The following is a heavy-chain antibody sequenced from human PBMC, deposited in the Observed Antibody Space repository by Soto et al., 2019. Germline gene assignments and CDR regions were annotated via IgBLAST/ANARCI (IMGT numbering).Heavy chain of an antibody. CDR1: GGSISGYY. J-gene: IGHJ4*02. Sequence: NPSETLSLTCTVSGGSISGYYWSWIRQPPGKGLEWIGYIYYSGSTNYNPSLESRVTISIDTSKTQFSLKLSSVTAADTAVYYCARIPHYYDSSGSRYYFDYWGQGTLVTVSS. CDR3: ARIPHYYDSSGSRYYFDY. V-gene: IGHV4-59*01. CDR2: IYYSGST. D-gene: IGHD3-22*01.